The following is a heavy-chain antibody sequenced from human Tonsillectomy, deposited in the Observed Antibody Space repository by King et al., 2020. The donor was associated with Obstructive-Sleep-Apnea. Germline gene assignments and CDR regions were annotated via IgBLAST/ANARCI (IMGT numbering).Heavy chain of an antibody. CDR2: ISGGGGST. J-gene: IGHJ4*02. V-gene: IGHV3-23*04. CDR3: AKAGSTPY. CDR1: GFTFSSYA. Sequence: VQLVESGGGLVQPGGSLRLSCAASGFTFSSYAMSWVRQASGRGLEWVSGISGGGGSTYFADSVKGRFTISRDKSKNTLYLQMNSLRADDTAIYFCAKAGSTPYWGQGTLVTVSS. D-gene: IGHD6-19*01.